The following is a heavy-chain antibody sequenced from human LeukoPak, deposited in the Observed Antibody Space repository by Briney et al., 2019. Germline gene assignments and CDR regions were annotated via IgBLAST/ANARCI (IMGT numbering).Heavy chain of an antibody. CDR2: INTDGSST. J-gene: IGHJ5*02. CDR3: ARALAVTGTGGFDP. CDR1: GFPFNNYW. Sequence: GGSLNPSFSASGFPFNNYWMHWVRPAPGKGPVWVSRINTDGSSTSFPDSVKGRFTISRDNAKNTLYLQMNSPSAQDTAVYFCARALAVTGTGGFDPWGQGTLVTVSS. D-gene: IGHD6-19*01. V-gene: IGHV3-74*01.